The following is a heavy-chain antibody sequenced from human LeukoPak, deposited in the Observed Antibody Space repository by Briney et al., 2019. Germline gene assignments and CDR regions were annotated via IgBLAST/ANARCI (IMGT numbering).Heavy chain of an antibody. CDR2: IYHSGST. CDR3: ASRLLWFGELPD. D-gene: IGHD3-10*01. J-gene: IGHJ4*02. CDR1: GYSISSGYY. V-gene: IGHV4-38-2*02. Sequence: SETLSLTCTVSGYSISSGYYWGWIRQPPGKGLEWIGSIYHSGSTYYNPSLKSRVTISVDTSKNQFSLKLSSVTAADTAVYYCASRLLWFGELPDWGQGTLVTVSS.